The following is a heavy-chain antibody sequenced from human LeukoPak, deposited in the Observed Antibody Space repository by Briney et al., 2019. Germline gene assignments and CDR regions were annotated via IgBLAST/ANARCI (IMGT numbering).Heavy chain of an antibody. CDR1: GYTFTSYY. Sequence: ASVKVFCKASGYTFTSYYMHWVRQAPGQGLEWMGIINPSGGSTSYAQKFQGRVTMTRDTSTSTVYMELSSLRSEDTAVYYCARAEMATMEIDYWGQGTLVTVSS. D-gene: IGHD5-24*01. CDR3: ARAEMATMEIDY. CDR2: INPSGGST. J-gene: IGHJ4*02. V-gene: IGHV1-46*01.